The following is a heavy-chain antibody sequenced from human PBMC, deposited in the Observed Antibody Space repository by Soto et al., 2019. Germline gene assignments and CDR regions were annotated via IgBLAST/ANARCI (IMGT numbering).Heavy chain of an antibody. J-gene: IGHJ4*02. CDR3: ARDHPTPGLYFDE. V-gene: IGHV3-7*04. D-gene: IGHD2-2*02. CDR1: GFTFSSHW. Sequence: GSLRLSCTASGFTFSSHWMSWVRQAPGKGLEWVANINQDGREKYYVDSVKGRFTISRDNAKNSLYLQMNSLRAEDTAVYYCARDHPTPGLYFDEWGQGTLVTVSS. CDR2: INQDGREK.